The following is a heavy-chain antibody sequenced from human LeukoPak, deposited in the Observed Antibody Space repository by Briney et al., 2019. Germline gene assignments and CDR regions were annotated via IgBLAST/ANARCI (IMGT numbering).Heavy chain of an antibody. CDR1: GGTFSSYA. Sequence: GASVKVSCKASGGTFSSYAISWVRQAPGQGLEWMGGIIPISGTANYAQKFQGRVTITADKSASTAYMELSSLRSEDTGVYYCARGSIAAAGYFDYWGQGTLVTVSS. D-gene: IGHD6-13*01. V-gene: IGHV1-69*06. J-gene: IGHJ4*02. CDR2: IIPISGTA. CDR3: ARGSIAAAGYFDY.